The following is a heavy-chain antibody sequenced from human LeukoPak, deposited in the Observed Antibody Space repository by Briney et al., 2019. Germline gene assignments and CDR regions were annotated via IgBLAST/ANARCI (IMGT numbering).Heavy chain of an antibody. J-gene: IGHJ3*02. CDR2: MYYSGST. CDR1: GGSISSGDYY. Sequence: SETLSLTCTVSGGSISSGDYYWSWIRQPPGKGLEWIAYMYYSGSTYYNPSLKSRVTMSADTSKNQLSLKLSSVTAADTAVYYCARDNRDDYYDSSGFFGAFDIWGQGTMVTVSS. V-gene: IGHV4-30-4*01. CDR3: ARDNRDDYYDSSGFFGAFDI. D-gene: IGHD3-22*01.